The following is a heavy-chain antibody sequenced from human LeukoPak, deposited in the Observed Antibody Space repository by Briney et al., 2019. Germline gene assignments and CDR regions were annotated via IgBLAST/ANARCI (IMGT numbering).Heavy chain of an antibody. CDR1: GFTFSSYA. D-gene: IGHD1-26*01. CDR3: AKVLWSTRKFDY. V-gene: IGHV3-23*01. J-gene: IGHJ4*02. Sequence: GGSLRLSCAASGFTFSSYAMSWVRQAPGKGLEWVSTISAGDGSTYYADSVKGRFTISRDNSKNTLYLQMNSLGAEDTAVYYCAKVLWSTRKFDYWGQGTLVTVSS. CDR2: ISAGDGST.